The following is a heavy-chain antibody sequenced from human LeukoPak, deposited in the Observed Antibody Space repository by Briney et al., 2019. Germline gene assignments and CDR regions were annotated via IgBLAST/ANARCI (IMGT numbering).Heavy chain of an antibody. CDR3: ASFDSNGYYND. D-gene: IGHD3-22*01. Sequence: PSETLSLTCTVSGASISSRSNYWGWIRQPPGKGLEWIGSIYYTGTTYYSPPLKSRVTMSVDTSKNQFSLRLSSVTAADTAVYFCASFDSNGYYNDWGQGTLVTVSS. CDR2: IYYTGTT. J-gene: IGHJ4*02. V-gene: IGHV4-39*01. CDR1: GASISSRSNY.